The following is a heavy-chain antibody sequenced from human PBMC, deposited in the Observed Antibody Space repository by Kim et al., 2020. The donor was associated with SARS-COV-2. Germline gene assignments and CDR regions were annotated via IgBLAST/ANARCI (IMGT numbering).Heavy chain of an antibody. Sequence: GNVGYADSMKGLFTRSRDNATNSLYLQMNHLGPEDTALYYCAKDDRGSIDRWGQGTTVTVSS. D-gene: IGHD3-10*01. V-gene: IGHV3-9*01. CDR2: GNV. CDR3: AKDDRGSIDR. J-gene: IGHJ6*02.